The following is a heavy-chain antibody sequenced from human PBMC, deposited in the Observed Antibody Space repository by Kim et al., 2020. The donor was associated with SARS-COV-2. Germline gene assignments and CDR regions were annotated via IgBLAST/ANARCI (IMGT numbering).Heavy chain of an antibody. CDR3: AKDRGAAAATGGFDI. CDR1: GFTFYSYA. D-gene: IGHD6-25*01. CDR2: ISGSGYNT. V-gene: IGHV3-23*01. Sequence: GGSLRLSCAASGFTFYSYAMTWVRQAPGKGLEWVSGISGSGYNTYHADSVKGRFIISRDSSNNTVYLQMNSLGVEDTAVYYCAKDRGAAAATGGFDIWGQGTMVTVSS. J-gene: IGHJ3*02.